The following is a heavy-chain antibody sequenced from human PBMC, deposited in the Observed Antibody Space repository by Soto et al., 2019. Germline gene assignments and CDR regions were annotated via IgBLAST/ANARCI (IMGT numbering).Heavy chain of an antibody. Sequence: QVQLVQSGAEVKKPGASVKVSCKASGYTFTSYDINWVRQATGQGLEWMGWMNPNSGNTGYAQKFQGRVTMTRNTSISTAYMELSSLRSEDTAVYYCARRGVFGVERRWWFDPWGQGTLVTVSS. CDR3: ARRGVFGVERRWWFDP. D-gene: IGHD3-16*02. J-gene: IGHJ5*02. CDR1: GYTFTSYD. V-gene: IGHV1-8*01. CDR2: MNPNSGNT.